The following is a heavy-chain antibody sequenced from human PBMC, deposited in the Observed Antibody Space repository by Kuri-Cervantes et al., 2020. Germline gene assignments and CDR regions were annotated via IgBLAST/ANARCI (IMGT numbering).Heavy chain of an antibody. CDR2: INQGGSEK. D-gene: IGHD3-10*01. Sequence: GESLKISCAASGFTFSNYWMSWVRQAPGKGLEWVANINQGGSEKYYVDSVKGRFTISRDNAKNSLYLQMHSLTAEDTAVYYCANSWGSGSCTGSWGQGTLVTVSS. CDR3: ANSWGSGSCTGS. V-gene: IGHV3-7*01. J-gene: IGHJ5*02. CDR1: GFTFSNYW.